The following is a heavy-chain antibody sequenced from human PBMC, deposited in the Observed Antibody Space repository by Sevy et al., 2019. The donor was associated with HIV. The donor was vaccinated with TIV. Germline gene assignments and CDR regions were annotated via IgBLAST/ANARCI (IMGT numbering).Heavy chain of an antibody. CDR2: INPNSGGT. D-gene: IGHD6-13*01. Sequence: ASVKDSCKASGYTFTGYYMHWVRQAPGQGLEWMGWINPNSGGTNYAQKFQGWVTMTRDTSISTAYMELSRLRSDDTAVYYCARGLLPGIAAAGTENWFDPWGQGTLVTVSS. V-gene: IGHV1-2*04. CDR1: GYTFTGYY. CDR3: ARGLLPGIAAAGTENWFDP. J-gene: IGHJ5*02.